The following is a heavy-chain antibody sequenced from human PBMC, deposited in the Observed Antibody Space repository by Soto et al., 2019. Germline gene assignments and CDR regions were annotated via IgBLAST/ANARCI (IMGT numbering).Heavy chain of an antibody. D-gene: IGHD3-16*02. CDR3: ASNRVMITFGGVIVKPEYFQH. J-gene: IGHJ1*01. V-gene: IGHV3-66*01. CDR1: GFTVSSNY. CDR2: FYSGGST. Sequence: EVQLVESGGGLVQPGGSLRLSCAASGFTVSSNYMSWVRQAPGKGLEWVSVFYSGGSTYYADSVKGRFTISRDNSKNTLYLQMNSLRAEDTAVYYCASNRVMITFGGVIVKPEYFQHWGQGTLVTVSS.